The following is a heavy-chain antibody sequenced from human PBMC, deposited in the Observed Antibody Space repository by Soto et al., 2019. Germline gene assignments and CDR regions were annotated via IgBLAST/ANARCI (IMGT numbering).Heavy chain of an antibody. CDR1: GFTFSSYA. J-gene: IGHJ4*02. D-gene: IGHD2-15*01. Sequence: GGSLRLSCAASGFTFSSYAMSWVRQPPGKGLEYISIISGSDDTTYNADSVKGRFTISRDNSKNTLYLQMNSLRDEDTAVYYCAKGRGGTPSTLHYWGQGTLVTVSS. CDR2: ISGSDDTT. V-gene: IGHV3-23*01. CDR3: AKGRGGTPSTLHY.